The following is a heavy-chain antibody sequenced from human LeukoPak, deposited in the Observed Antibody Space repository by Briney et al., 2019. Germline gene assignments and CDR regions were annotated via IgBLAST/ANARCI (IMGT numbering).Heavy chain of an antibody. Sequence: ASVKVSCKASGYTFTSYHMHWVRQAPGQGLEWMGIINPSGGSATYEQNFQGRVTMTRDTSTSTVYMELSSLRSEDTAVYYCARGSGSGSYYGYWGQGTLVTVSS. CDR3: ARGSGSGSYYGY. J-gene: IGHJ4*02. V-gene: IGHV1-46*01. CDR1: GYTFTSYH. CDR2: INPSGGSA. D-gene: IGHD3-10*01.